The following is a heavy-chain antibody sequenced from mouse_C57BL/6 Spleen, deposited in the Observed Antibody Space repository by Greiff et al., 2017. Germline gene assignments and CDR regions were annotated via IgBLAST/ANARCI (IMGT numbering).Heavy chain of an antibody. D-gene: IGHD2-1*01. CDR3: TRYGGYGKKGTWFAY. CDR2: IDPETGGT. J-gene: IGHJ3*01. V-gene: IGHV1-15*01. CDR1: GYTFTDYE. Sequence: QVQLKESGAELVRPGASVTLSCKASGYTFTDYEMHWVKQTPVHGLEWIGAIDPETGGTAYYQKFKGKAILTADKSSSTAYMELRSLTSEDSAVYYCTRYGGYGKKGTWFAYWGQGTLVTVSA.